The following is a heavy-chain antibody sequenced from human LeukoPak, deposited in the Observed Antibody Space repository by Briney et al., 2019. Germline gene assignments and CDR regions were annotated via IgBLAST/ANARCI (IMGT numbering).Heavy chain of an antibody. CDR2: IYHSGST. Sequence: PSETLSLTCTVSGYSISSGYYWGGIRQPPGKGLEWIGSIYHSGSTYYNPSLKSRVTISVDTSKNQFSLKLSSVTAADTAVYYCARDIQKTGAPDYWGQGTLVTVSS. D-gene: IGHD7-27*01. CDR3: ARDIQKTGAPDY. V-gene: IGHV4-38-2*02. CDR1: GYSISSGYY. J-gene: IGHJ4*02.